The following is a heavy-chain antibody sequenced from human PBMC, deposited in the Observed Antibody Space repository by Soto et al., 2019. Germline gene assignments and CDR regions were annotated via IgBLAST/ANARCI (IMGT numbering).Heavy chain of an antibody. CDR1: GGTFSSYT. Sequence: QVQLVQSGAEVKKPGSSVKVSCKASGGTFSSYTISWVRQAPGQGLEWMGRIIPILGIANYAQKFQGRVTITADKSTSTAYMELSSLRSEDTAVYYCASPPGYSYGDDAFDIWGQGTMLTVSS. D-gene: IGHD5-18*01. CDR2: IIPILGIA. CDR3: ASPPGYSYGDDAFDI. V-gene: IGHV1-69*02. J-gene: IGHJ3*02.